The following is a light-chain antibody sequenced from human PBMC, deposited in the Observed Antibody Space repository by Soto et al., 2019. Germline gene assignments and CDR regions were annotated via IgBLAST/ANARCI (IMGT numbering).Light chain of an antibody. CDR3: SSYANPDTGV. CDR1: SSDIGGYNY. J-gene: IGLJ3*02. Sequence: QSVLTQPASVSGSPGQSITISCTGSSSDIGGYNYVSWYQQYPGKAPKLMIYEVSNRPSGISNRFSASKSGNTASLTISGLQAEDESDYYCSSYANPDTGVFGGGTKLTVL. CDR2: EVS. V-gene: IGLV2-14*01.